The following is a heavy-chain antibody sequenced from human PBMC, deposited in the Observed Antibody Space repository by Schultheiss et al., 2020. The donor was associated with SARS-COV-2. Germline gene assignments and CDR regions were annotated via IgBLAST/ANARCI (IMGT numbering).Heavy chain of an antibody. J-gene: IGHJ6*02. CDR1: GYSISSGYY. CDR3: ARGYRYYYYAMDV. D-gene: IGHD5-18*01. CDR2: IYHSGST. V-gene: IGHV4-38-2*01. Sequence: SETLSLTCAVSGYSISSGYYWGWIRQPPGKGLEWIGNIYHSGSTYYNPSLKSRVTISVDRSKNQFSLKLSSVTAADTAVYYCARGYRYYYYAMDVWGQGTTVTVSS.